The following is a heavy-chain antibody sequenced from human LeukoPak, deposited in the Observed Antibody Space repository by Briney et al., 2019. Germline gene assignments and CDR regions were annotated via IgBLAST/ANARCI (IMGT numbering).Heavy chain of an antibody. CDR2: IYYSGST. CDR1: GDSISSSSYY. CDR3: ARRREGDYGDYDYGMDV. J-gene: IGHJ6*02. Sequence: SETLSLTCTVSGDSISSSSYYWGWIRQPPGKGLEWIGSIYYSGSTYYNPSLKSRVTISVDTSKNQFSLKLSSVTAADTAVYYCARRREGDYGDYDYGMDVWGQGTTVTVSS. V-gene: IGHV4-39*01. D-gene: IGHD4-17*01.